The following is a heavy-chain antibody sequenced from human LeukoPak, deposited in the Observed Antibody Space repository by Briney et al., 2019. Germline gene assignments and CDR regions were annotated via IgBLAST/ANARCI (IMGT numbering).Heavy chain of an antibody. CDR2: TYYRSKWYN. CDR1: GDSVSSNNSA. V-gene: IGHV6-1*01. CDR3: ARDVGTTGWHTFDY. Sequence: PSQTLSLTCAISGDSVSSNNSAWNWIRQSPSRGLEWLGRTYYRSKWYNDYAESLISRITISPVTSRNQFSLQLYSVTPEDTAVYYCARDVGTTGWHTFDYWGQGTLVTVSS. J-gene: IGHJ4*02. D-gene: IGHD3-9*01.